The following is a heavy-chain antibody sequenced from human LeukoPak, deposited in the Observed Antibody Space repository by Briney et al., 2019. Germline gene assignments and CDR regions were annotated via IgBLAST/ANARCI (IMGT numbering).Heavy chain of an antibody. CDR1: GFTFSDYD. V-gene: IGHV3-21*01. J-gene: IGHJ4*02. D-gene: IGHD3-16*01. CDR3: GRAFPPLRTSSAGDL. Sequence: GGSLRLSCSASGFTFSDYDMSWVRQAPGKGLEWVSSISYLSSHVYYGDSVKGRFSISRDNAKNSLYLQMNSLGAEDTAIYYCGRAFPPLRTSSAGDLWGQGILVTVSS. CDR2: ISYLSSHV.